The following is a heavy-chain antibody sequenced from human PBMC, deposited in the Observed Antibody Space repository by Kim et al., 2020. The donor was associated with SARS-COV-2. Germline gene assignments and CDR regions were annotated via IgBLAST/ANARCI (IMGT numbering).Heavy chain of an antibody. CDR2: IWYDGSNK. Sequence: GGSLRLSCAASGFTFSSYGMHWVRQAPGKGLEWVAVIWYDGSNKYYADSVKGRFTISRDNSKNTLYLQMNSLRAEDTAVYYCARDVHGYSSGWYQTYYYYGMDVWGQGTTVTVSS. CDR3: ARDVHGYSSGWYQTYYYYGMDV. J-gene: IGHJ6*02. D-gene: IGHD6-19*01. V-gene: IGHV3-33*01. CDR1: GFTFSSYG.